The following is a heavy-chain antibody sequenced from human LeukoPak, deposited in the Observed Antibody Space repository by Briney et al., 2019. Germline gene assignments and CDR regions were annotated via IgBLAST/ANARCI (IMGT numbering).Heavy chain of an antibody. CDR1: GFTFSSYA. CDR2: LSGSGGST. V-gene: IGHV3-23*01. CDR3: AKDLNYYGSGSYYFGGYFDY. Sequence: GGSLTLSRAASGFTFSSYAMSWVRPGPGKGREWCAALSGSGGSTYYADSVKGRFTISRDNSKNTLYLQMNSLRAEDTAVYYCAKDLNYYGSGSYYFGGYFDYWGQGTLVTVSS. J-gene: IGHJ4*02. D-gene: IGHD3-10*01.